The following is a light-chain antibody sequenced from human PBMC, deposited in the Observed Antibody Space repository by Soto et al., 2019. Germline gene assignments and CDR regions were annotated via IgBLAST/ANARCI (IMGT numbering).Light chain of an antibody. J-gene: IGKJ1*01. CDR3: QHYRCAPWT. Sequence: EIVLTQSPGTLSLSPGDSATLSCRASQRGSSSYLAWYQQKPGQAPRLLLYGASSRATGIPDRFSGSGSGTGLTLTIRRLKPEEFAWYSCQHYRCAPWTSGKGTNVEIK. CDR2: GAS. CDR1: QRGSSSY. V-gene: IGKV3-20*01.